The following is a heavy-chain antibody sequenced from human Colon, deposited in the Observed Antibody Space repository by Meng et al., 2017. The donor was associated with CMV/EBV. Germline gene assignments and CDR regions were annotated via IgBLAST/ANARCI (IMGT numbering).Heavy chain of an antibody. CDR3: ARWYGSSLDY. Sequence: SETLSLTCTVCGGSISSNSYYWGWIRQPPGKGLEWIGSIYYSGTTYYNPSLKSRVTISVDTSKNHFSLKLSSVTAADTAVYYCARWYGSSLDYWGQGTLVTVSS. J-gene: IGHJ4*02. V-gene: IGHV4-39*02. CDR1: GGSISSNSYY. CDR2: IYYSGTT. D-gene: IGHD6-13*01.